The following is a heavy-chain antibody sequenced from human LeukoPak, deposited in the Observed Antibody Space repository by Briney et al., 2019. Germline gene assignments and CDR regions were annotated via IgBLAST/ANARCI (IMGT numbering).Heavy chain of an antibody. CDR3: ARGKIAARARRWFDP. Sequence: SETLSLTCAVYGGSFSGYYWSWIRQPPGKGLEWIGDINHSGSTNYNPSLKSRVTISVDTSKNQFSLKLSSVTAADTAVYYCARGKIAARARRWFDPWGQGTLVTVSS. CDR2: INHSGST. J-gene: IGHJ5*02. D-gene: IGHD6-6*01. V-gene: IGHV4-34*01. CDR1: GGSFSGYY.